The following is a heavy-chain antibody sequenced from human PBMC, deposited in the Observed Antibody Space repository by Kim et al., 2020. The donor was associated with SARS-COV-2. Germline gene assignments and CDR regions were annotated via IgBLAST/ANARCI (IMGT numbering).Heavy chain of an antibody. V-gene: IGHV3-7*03. J-gene: IGHJ4*02. CDR3: ARALIGGCFYY. D-gene: IGHD3-9*01. CDR1: GFPFSRYC. Sequence: GGSLRLSCEASGFPFSRYCMSWVRQVPGKGLEWVSNINEDESEKYYVDSVKGRFTTSRDNAKNSLYLQMNSLRAEDTAVYYCARALIGGCFYYCGQ. CDR2: INEDESEK.